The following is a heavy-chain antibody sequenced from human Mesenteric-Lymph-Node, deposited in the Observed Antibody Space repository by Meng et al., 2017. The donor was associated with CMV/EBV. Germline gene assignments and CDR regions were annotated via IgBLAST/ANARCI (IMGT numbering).Heavy chain of an antibody. Sequence: GESLKISCAASGFTFSSYEMNWVRQVPGKGLEWISYIGISGSTITYADSVRGRFTISRDNAKNSLFLQMNSLRAEDTAVYYCAKLVRFLEWSHWFDPWGQGTLVTVSS. CDR2: IGISGSTI. CDR1: GFTFSSYE. J-gene: IGHJ5*02. D-gene: IGHD3-3*01. V-gene: IGHV3-48*03. CDR3: AKLVRFLEWSHWFDP.